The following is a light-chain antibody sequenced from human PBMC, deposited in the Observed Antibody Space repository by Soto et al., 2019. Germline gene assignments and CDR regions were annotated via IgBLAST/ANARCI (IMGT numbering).Light chain of an antibody. CDR3: SSYTSSNPVV. Sequence: QSALTQPASVSGSPGQSITISCTGTSSDVGGYNYVSWYQQHPDKAPKLMIFEVNNRPSGVSYRFSGSKSGNMASLTISGLQAEDEAHYYCSSYTSSNPVVFGGGTKVTVL. CDR1: SSDVGGYNY. CDR2: EVN. V-gene: IGLV2-14*01. J-gene: IGLJ2*01.